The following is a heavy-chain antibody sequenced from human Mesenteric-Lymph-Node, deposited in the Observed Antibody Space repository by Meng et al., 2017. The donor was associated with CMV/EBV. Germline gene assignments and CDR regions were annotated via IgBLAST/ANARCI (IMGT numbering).Heavy chain of an antibody. CDR1: GASIRSHY. Sequence: ESLKISCTVSGASIRSHYWTWMRQLPGKGLEWIGFVYYTGDTNYNPSLVSRVSISLDASKNQFSLRLTSVTAADTAVYYCARDLEIGGRYLLFGLDVWGQGTTVTVSS. CDR3: ARDLEIGGRYLLFGLDV. D-gene: IGHD2-15*01. CDR2: VYYTGDT. J-gene: IGHJ6*02. V-gene: IGHV4-59*11.